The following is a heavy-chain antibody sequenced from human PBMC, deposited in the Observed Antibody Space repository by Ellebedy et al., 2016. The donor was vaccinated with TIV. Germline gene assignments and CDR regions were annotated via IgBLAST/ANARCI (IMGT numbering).Heavy chain of an antibody. D-gene: IGHD2-15*01. CDR2: INPSGGST. CDR1: GYTFTSYY. V-gene: IGHV1-46*01. CDR3: ARDSPIVVVVAATGESYFDY. J-gene: IGHJ4*02. Sequence: ASVKVSXXASGYTFTSYYMHWVRQAPGQGLEWMGIINPSGGSTSYAQKFQGRVTMTRDTSTSTVYMELSSLRSEDTAVYYCARDSPIVVVVAATGESYFDYWGQGTLVTVSS.